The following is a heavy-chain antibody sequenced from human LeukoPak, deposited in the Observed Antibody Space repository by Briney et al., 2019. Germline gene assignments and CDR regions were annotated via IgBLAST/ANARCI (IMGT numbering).Heavy chain of an antibody. CDR2: IDSDGSSA. Sequence: PGGSLSLSCAASGFTFSNERMHWVRQAPGKGLFWVSYIDSDGSSATYADSVKGRFTISRDNAKNSLFLQMNSLRAEDTAVYYCARDRRQETANWFDPWGQGTLVTVSS. V-gene: IGHV3-74*01. CDR3: ARDRRQETANWFDP. CDR1: GFTFSNER. J-gene: IGHJ5*02.